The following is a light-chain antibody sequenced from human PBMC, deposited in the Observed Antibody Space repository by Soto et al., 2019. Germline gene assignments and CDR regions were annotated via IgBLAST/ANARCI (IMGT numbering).Light chain of an antibody. CDR3: QQYSNWPLT. V-gene: IGKV3-15*01. CDR1: QSVRSI. CDR2: GAS. J-gene: IGKJ4*01. Sequence: IVMTHAPATLSVSPGERATLSCSASQSVRSIFLAWYQQKPGQPPSLLIYGASTRATGIPARFSGSGSGTEFTLTINSLQSEDFAVYYCQQYSNWPLTFGQGTKVDIK.